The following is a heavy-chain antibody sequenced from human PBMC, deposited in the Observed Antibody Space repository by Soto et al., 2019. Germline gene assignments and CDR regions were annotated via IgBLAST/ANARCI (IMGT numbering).Heavy chain of an antibody. CDR3: AGEDCYRYSHYFVY. CDR2: IIPILGIA. D-gene: IGHD2-21*02. V-gene: IGHV1-69*08. J-gene: IGHJ4*02. Sequence: QVQLVQSGAEVKKPGSSVKVSCKASGGTFSSYTISWVRQAPGQGLEWMGRIIPILGIANYAQKFQGRVTITAHKCSSTGYMGLSSLRSVDTAVYYCAGEDCYRYSHYFVYWGQGTRVTVSS. CDR1: GGTFSSYT.